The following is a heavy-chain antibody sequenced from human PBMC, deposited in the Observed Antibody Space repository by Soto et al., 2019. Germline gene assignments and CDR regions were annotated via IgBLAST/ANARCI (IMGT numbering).Heavy chain of an antibody. D-gene: IGHD6-6*01. J-gene: IGHJ6*03. CDR1: GYNFTNYG. Sequence: QVPLLQSGAEVKKHGASVKVSCKASGYNFTNYGITWVRQAPGQGLEWMGWISAYTGDTHYTQRLQGRVTVTTDTTTSSAYMELSGMRADDTAWYYWASVLQIVGYFSYYMDVWGKGTTVTVS. CDR3: ASVLQIVGYFSYYMDV. CDR2: ISAYTGDT. V-gene: IGHV1-18*01.